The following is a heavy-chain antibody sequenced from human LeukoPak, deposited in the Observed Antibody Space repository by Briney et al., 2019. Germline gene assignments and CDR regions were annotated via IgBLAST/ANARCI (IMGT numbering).Heavy chain of an antibody. CDR3: ARESGMGDDSSGYSEYFDY. V-gene: IGHV3-30-3*01. D-gene: IGHD3-22*01. J-gene: IGHJ4*02. CDR2: ISYDGSNK. CDR1: GFTFSSYA. Sequence: PGGSLRLSCAASGFTFSSYAMHWVRQAPGKGLEWVAVISYDGSNKYYADSVKGRFTISRDNSKNTLYLQMNSLRAEDTAVYYCARESGMGDDSSGYSEYFDYWGQGTLVTVYS.